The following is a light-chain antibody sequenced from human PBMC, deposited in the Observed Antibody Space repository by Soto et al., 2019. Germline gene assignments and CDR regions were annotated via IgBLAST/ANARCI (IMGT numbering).Light chain of an antibody. V-gene: IGKV3-20*01. CDR1: QIVSSYY. CDR3: QQCSSSPWT. J-gene: IGKJ1*01. Sequence: EIVLTQSPATLSLSPGERATLSCRASQIVSSYYLALYQQKPCQAPRLLIYAASSRATGIPDRFSGGRYGKCLALDVRRREPEDFAVYCCQQCSSSPWTLVQGTMVDIK. CDR2: AAS.